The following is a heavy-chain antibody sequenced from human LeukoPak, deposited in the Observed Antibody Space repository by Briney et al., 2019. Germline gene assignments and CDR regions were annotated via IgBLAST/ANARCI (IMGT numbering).Heavy chain of an antibody. CDR3: ARGGRGSYSGFALDI. CDR1: GGSFSGYY. J-gene: IGHJ3*02. D-gene: IGHD1-26*01. CDR2: INHSGST. Sequence: PSETLSLTCAVYGGSFSGYYWSWIRQPPGKGLEWIGEINHSGSTNYNPSLKSRVTISVDTSKNQFSLKLSSVTAADTAVYYCARGGRGSYSGFALDIWGQGTMVTVSS. V-gene: IGHV4-34*01.